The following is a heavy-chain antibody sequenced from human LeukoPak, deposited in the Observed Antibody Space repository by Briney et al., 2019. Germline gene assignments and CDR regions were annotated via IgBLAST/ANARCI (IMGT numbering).Heavy chain of an antibody. D-gene: IGHD4-17*01. CDR1: KFNFNSYG. V-gene: IGHV3-23*01. CDR3: AKDPNGDYIGTFDI. J-gene: IGHJ3*02. CDR2: ISGSGGST. Sequence: GGSLRLSCTTSKFNFNSYGMTWVRQAPGKGLEWVSSISGSGGSTQYAASVQGRFTISRDNSKNTLYLQMNSLRAEDTGVYYCAKDPNGDYIGTFDIWGQGTMVTVSS.